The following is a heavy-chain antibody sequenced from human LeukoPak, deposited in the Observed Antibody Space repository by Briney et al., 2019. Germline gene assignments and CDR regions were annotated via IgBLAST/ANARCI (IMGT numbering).Heavy chain of an antibody. D-gene: IGHD2-2*01. Sequence: SETLSLTCIVSGGSISSYYWSWIRQPPGKGLEWIGYIYYSGSTNYNPSLKSRVTISVDTSKNQFSLKLSSVTAADTAVYYCARDSRYCSSTSCYYYYYYGMDVWGQGTTVTVSS. CDR1: GGSISSYY. CDR3: ARDSRYCSSTSCYYYYYYGMDV. CDR2: IYYSGST. V-gene: IGHV4-59*01. J-gene: IGHJ6*02.